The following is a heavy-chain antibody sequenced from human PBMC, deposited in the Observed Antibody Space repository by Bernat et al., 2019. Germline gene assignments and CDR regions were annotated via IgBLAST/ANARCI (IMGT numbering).Heavy chain of an antibody. CDR3: ARAQGYCSGGSCYYDFDY. D-gene: IGHD2-15*01. CDR2: ISISSSYT. CDR1: GFTFSDYY. Sequence: QVQLVESGGGLVKPGGSLRLSCAASGFTFSDYYMSWIRQAPGKGLEWVSYISISSSYTNYADSVKGRFTISRDNAKNSLYLQMNSLRAEDTAVYYCARAQGYCSGGSCYYDFDYWGQGTLVTVSS. J-gene: IGHJ4*02. V-gene: IGHV3-11*05.